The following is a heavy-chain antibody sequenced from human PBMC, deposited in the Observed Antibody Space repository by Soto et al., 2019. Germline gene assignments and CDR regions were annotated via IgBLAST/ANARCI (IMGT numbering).Heavy chain of an antibody. CDR1: GGSISSGGYS. J-gene: IGHJ5*02. Sequence: QLQLQESGSGLVKPSQTLSLTCAVSGGSISSGGYSWSWIRQPPGKGLEWIGYIYHSGSTYYNPSLKSRVTISVDRSQNQFSLKLSSVTAADTAVYYCAREHIAVAGEFDPWGQGTLVTVSS. D-gene: IGHD6-19*01. CDR3: AREHIAVAGEFDP. V-gene: IGHV4-30-2*01. CDR2: IYHSGST.